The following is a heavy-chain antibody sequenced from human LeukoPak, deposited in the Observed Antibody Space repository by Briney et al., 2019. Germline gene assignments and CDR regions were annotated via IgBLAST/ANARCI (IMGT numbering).Heavy chain of an antibody. Sequence: PGGSLRLSCAASGFTFSTYGMHWVRQAPGKGLEWVAVISYDGSNKYYADSVKGRFTISRDNFKNTLYLQMNSLRADDTAVYYCAKEAYGDHPIDYWGQGTLVTVSS. CDR1: GFTFSTYG. CDR3: AKEAYGDHPIDY. CDR2: ISYDGSNK. V-gene: IGHV3-30*18. J-gene: IGHJ4*02. D-gene: IGHD4-17*01.